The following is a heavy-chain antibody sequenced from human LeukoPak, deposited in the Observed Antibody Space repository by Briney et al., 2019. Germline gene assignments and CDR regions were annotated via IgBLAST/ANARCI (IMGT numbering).Heavy chain of an antibody. J-gene: IGHJ1*01. CDR3: ASTDYYDSSGYQH. Sequence: SETLSLTCTVSGGSISSYYWSWIRQPPGKGLEWIGYIYYSGSTNYNPSLKSRVAISVDTSKNQFSLKLSSVTAADTAVYYCASTDYYDSSGYQHWGQGTLVTVSS. CDR2: IYYSGST. V-gene: IGHV4-59*12. CDR1: GGSISSYY. D-gene: IGHD3-22*01.